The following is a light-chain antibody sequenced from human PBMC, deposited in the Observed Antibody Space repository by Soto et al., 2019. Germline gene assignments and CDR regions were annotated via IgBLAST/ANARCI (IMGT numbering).Light chain of an antibody. CDR3: HQYDTSPRT. CDR1: QSLSSGY. J-gene: IGKJ1*01. CDR2: AAS. Sequence: PGEPASLSSRASQSLSSGYLAWYQQKPGQAPRILIYAASSRATGIPDRFSGSGSGTDFTLTISRLEPEEFAVYDCHQYDTSPRTFGQGTKVDIK. V-gene: IGKV3-20*01.